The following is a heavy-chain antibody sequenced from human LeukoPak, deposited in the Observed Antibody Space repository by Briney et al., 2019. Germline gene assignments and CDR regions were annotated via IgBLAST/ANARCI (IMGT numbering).Heavy chain of an antibody. CDR2: ISGSGGST. V-gene: IGHV3-23*01. Sequence: GGSLRLSCAASGFDFSSYAVSWVRQAPGKGLEWVSAISGSGGSTYYADSVKGRFTVSRDNPRNTLYLQMNSLRAEDTAVYYCGKDEQGFGMQTSHWGQGTLVTVSS. CDR3: GKDEQGFGMQTSH. CDR1: GFDFSSYA. J-gene: IGHJ4*02. D-gene: IGHD1-14*01.